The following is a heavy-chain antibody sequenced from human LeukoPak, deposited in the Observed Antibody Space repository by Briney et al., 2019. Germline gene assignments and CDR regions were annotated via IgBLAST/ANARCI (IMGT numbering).Heavy chain of an antibody. D-gene: IGHD6-19*01. CDR3: ARDPSNSSGWKTWFDP. CDR1: GYTFTSHG. CDR2: ISAYNGDT. Sequence: GASVKVSCEASGYTFTSHGISWVRQAPGQGLEWMGWISAYNGDTNYAQRFQGRVTMTTDTSTSTAYMKLRSLRSDDTAVYYCARDPSNSSGWKTWFDPWGQGTLVTVSS. J-gene: IGHJ5*02. V-gene: IGHV1-18*01.